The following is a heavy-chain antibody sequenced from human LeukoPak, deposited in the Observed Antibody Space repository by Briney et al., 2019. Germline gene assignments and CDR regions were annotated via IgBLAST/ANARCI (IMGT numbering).Heavy chain of an antibody. CDR3: ARFRYDYGDGPDF. V-gene: IGHV1-8*01. CDR2: MTPNSGNT. Sequence: GASVKVSCKASGYTFTSYDINWVRQAAGQGLEWVGFMTPNSGNTGYAQKLQGRVTMTRDNSINKAYMELSSLRPEDTAVYYCARFRYDYGDGPDFWGQGTLVTVSS. D-gene: IGHD4/OR15-4a*01. J-gene: IGHJ4*02. CDR1: GYTFTSYD.